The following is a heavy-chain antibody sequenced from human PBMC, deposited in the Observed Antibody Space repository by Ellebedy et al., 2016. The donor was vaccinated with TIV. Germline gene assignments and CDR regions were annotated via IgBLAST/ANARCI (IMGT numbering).Heavy chain of an antibody. CDR3: ARVYDSIDY. Sequence: GESLKISCAASGFTFSSYWMSWVRQAPGKGLEWVANIKQDGSEKYYVDSVNGRFTISRDNAKNSLYLQMNSLRAEDTAVYYCARVYDSIDYWGQGTLVTVSS. V-gene: IGHV3-7*01. D-gene: IGHD3-22*01. J-gene: IGHJ4*02. CDR1: GFTFSSYW. CDR2: IKQDGSEK.